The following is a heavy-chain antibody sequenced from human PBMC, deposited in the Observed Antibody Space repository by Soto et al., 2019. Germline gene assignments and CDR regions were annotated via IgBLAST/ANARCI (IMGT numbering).Heavy chain of an antibody. CDR1: GFTFSSYA. CDR2: ISGSGGST. CDR3: AKRGAGSYYDY. Sequence: EVQLLESGGGLVQPGGSLRLSCAASGFTFSSYAMRWVRQAPGKGLEWVSAISGSGGSTYYADSVKGRFTISRDNSKTTVYLQMNSLRAEDTAVYYCAKRGAGSYYDYWGQGNLVTVSS. D-gene: IGHD3-10*01. V-gene: IGHV3-23*01. J-gene: IGHJ4*02.